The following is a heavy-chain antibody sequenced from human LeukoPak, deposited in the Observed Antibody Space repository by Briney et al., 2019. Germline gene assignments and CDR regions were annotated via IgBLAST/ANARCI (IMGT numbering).Heavy chain of an antibody. CDR2: INHSGST. J-gene: IGHJ6*03. V-gene: IGHV4-34*01. CDR3: ARGYGGIYYYYMDV. CDR1: GGSFSGYY. Sequence: SETLSLTCAVYGGSFSGYYWSWIRQPPGKGLEWIGEINHSGSTNYNPSLKSRVTISVDTSKNQFSLKLSSVTAADTAVFYCARGYGGIYYYYMDVWGKGTTVTVSS. D-gene: IGHD3-16*01.